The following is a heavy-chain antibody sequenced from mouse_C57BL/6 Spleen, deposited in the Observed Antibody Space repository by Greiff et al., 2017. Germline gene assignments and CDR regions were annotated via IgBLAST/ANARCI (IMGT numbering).Heavy chain of an antibody. CDR2: IDTETGGT. V-gene: IGHV1-15*01. CDR1: GYTFTDYE. Sequence: VQLQQSGAELVRPGASVTLSCKASGYTFTDYEMHWVQQTPVHGLEWIGAIDTETGGTAYNQKFKGKAILTADKSSSTAYMELRSLTSEDSAVYYCTRFLPYYEAYWGQGTLVTVSA. J-gene: IGHJ3*01. CDR3: TRFLPYYEAY. D-gene: IGHD2-10*01.